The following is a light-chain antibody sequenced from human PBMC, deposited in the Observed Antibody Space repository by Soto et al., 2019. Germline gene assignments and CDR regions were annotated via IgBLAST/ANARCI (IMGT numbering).Light chain of an antibody. CDR2: DND. CDR3: GTWDSSLSAV. CDR1: NSNIGNNY. Sequence: QSVLTQPPSVSVAPGQKVTISCSGSNSNIGNNYVSWYQQLPGTAPKLLIYDNDVRPSGIPDRFSGSKSGTSATLDITGLQTGDEADYYCGTWDSSLSAVFGGGTKLTVL. V-gene: IGLV1-51*01. J-gene: IGLJ2*01.